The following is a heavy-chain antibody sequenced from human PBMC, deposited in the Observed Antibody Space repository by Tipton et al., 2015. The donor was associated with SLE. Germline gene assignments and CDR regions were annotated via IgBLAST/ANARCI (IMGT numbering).Heavy chain of an antibody. V-gene: IGHV3-66*01. CDR3: ARGAWAAAGH. CDR1: GFTFSSYS. J-gene: IGHJ4*02. CDR2: IYSGGST. Sequence: GSLRLSCAASGFTFSSYSMNWVRQAPGKGLEWVSVIYSGGSTYYTDSVKGRFTISRDNSKNTLYLQMNSLRAEDTAVYYCARGAWAAAGHWGQGTLVTVSS. D-gene: IGHD6-13*01.